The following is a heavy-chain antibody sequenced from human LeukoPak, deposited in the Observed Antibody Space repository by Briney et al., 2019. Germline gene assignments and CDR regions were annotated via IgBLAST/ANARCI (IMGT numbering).Heavy chain of an antibody. Sequence: GGSLRLSCAASGFTFSDYYMSWIRQAPGKGLEWVSYISSSGSTIYYADSVKGRFTISRDNSKNTLYLQMNSLRAEDTAVYYCAKSKGRWHPASSTGYFDYWGQGTLVTVSS. CDR2: ISSSGSTI. V-gene: IGHV3-11*01. J-gene: IGHJ4*02. CDR1: GFTFSDYY. CDR3: AKSKGRWHPASSTGYFDY. D-gene: IGHD4-23*01.